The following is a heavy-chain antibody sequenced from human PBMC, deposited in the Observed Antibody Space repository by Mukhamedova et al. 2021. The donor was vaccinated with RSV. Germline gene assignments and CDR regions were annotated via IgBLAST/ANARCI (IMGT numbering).Heavy chain of an antibody. Sequence: GRVTITADKSTSTAYMELSSLRSEDTAVYYCARVGAGAFDIWGQGTMVTVSP. V-gene: IGHV1-69*04. J-gene: IGHJ3*02. CDR3: ARVGAGAFDI.